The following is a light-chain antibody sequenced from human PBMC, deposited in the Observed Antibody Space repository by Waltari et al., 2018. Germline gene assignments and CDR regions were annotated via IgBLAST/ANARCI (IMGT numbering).Light chain of an antibody. CDR2: YDS. CDR3: HVWDSYSDHAV. Sequence: SYVLTQPPSVSVAPGKTATITWGGNNIGRKSEHWYRQQPGQAPVLVMYYDSDRPSGTPERFSGSNSGNTATLTISRVEAGDEADYYCHVWDSYSDHAVFGGGTQLTVL. CDR1: NIGRKS. V-gene: IGLV3-21*04. J-gene: IGLJ7*01.